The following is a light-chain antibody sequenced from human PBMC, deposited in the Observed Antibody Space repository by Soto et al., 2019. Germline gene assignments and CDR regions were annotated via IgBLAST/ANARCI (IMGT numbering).Light chain of an antibody. CDR1: ESISSNH. J-gene: IGKJ1*01. CDR2: GAS. CDR3: QQYVSWT. V-gene: IGKV3-20*01. Sequence: EIVLTQSPGTLSVSPGERTTLSCRASESISSNHLAWYQQKPGQAPSLLIYGASSRATGIPDRFSGSGSGTAFTLTISGLEPDDSAIYYCQQYVSWTFGQGTKVEIK.